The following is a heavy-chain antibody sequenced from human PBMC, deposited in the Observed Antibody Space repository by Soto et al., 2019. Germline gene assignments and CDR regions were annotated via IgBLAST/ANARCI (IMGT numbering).Heavy chain of an antibody. CDR2: IIPILRMA. CDR1: GGTFTSYT. V-gene: IGHV1-69*02. CDR3: APSYGSGSAHFDY. J-gene: IGHJ4*02. Sequence: QVQLVQSGAEVKMPGSSVKVSCTASGGTFTSYTFSWVRQVPGQGLEWMGRIIPILRMADFAQKFQGRVTISADESTSTVYLKLSSLRSEDTAVYYCAPSYGSGSAHFDYWGQGTLVTVS. D-gene: IGHD3-10*01.